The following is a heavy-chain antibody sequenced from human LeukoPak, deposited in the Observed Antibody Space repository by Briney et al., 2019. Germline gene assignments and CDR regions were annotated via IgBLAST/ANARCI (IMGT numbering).Heavy chain of an antibody. D-gene: IGHD3-10*01. CDR1: GGSISSSSYY. CDR3: ARAGGFGELWF. J-gene: IGHJ4*02. Sequence: SETLSLTCTVSGGSISSSSYYWGWIRQPPGKGLEWIGSIYYSGSTYYNPSLKSRVTISVDTSKNQFSLKLSSVTAADTAVYYCARAGGFGELWFWGQGTLVTVSS. V-gene: IGHV4-39*07. CDR2: IYYSGST.